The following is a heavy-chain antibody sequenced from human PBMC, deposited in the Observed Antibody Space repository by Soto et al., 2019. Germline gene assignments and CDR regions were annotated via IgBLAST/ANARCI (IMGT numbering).Heavy chain of an antibody. CDR3: ARDMYSSDYFVKWFEP. V-gene: IGHV3-30-3*01. D-gene: IGHD6-19*01. CDR1: GFSFSSYA. Sequence: QVRLVESGGGVVQPGRSLRLSCTASGFSFSSYAMYWFRQPPGKGLEWVAVISHDGINKHYADSVKGRVTFSRDNSNHSLDLQLNSLRGEDTAMYYCARDMYSSDYFVKWFEPWGQGTLVTVSS. CDR2: ISHDGINK. J-gene: IGHJ5*02.